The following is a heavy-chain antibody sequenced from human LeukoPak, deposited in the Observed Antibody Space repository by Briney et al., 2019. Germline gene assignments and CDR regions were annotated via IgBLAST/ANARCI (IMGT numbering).Heavy chain of an antibody. J-gene: IGHJ6*02. D-gene: IGHD1-26*01. V-gene: IGHV3-30*18. CDR2: ISYDGSNN. Sequence: PGRSLRLSCAASGCTFRNYGIHWVRQAPGKGLEWVAVISYDGSNNHHADSVKGRLTISRDNSKNTLYLQMNSLRVDDTAVYYCAKDRSVGATGSSNYYYGMDVWGQGTTVTVS. CDR3: AKDRSVGATGSSNYYYGMDV. CDR1: GCTFRNYG.